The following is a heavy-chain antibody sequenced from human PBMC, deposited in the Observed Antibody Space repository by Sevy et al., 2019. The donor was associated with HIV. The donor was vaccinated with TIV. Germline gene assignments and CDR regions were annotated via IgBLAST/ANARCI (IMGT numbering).Heavy chain of an antibody. J-gene: IGHJ4*02. CDR3: ARAFPNILTGYYDY. CDR1: GDTFSIYG. Sequence: ASVKVSCKASGDTFSIYGISWVRHAPVQGLEWMGGIIPLFDTTNNAQKFHDRVTFTADESTSTAYMELSSLRSEDTAMYYCARAFPNILTGYYDYWGQGTLVTVSS. CDR2: IIPLFDTT. V-gene: IGHV1-69*13. D-gene: IGHD3-9*01.